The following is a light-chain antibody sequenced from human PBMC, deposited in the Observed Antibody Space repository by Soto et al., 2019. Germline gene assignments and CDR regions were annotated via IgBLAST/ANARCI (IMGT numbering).Light chain of an antibody. Sequence: EIVMTQSPATLSVSPGDRATPSRRASQSVSTYLAWYQQKPGQAPRLLVYGASTGATGIPDRFSGSGSGTEFTLTINSLQPEDFAVYYCQQYNNWPLTFGGGTKVEIK. CDR1: QSVSTY. CDR2: GAS. V-gene: IGKV3-15*01. CDR3: QQYNNWPLT. J-gene: IGKJ4*01.